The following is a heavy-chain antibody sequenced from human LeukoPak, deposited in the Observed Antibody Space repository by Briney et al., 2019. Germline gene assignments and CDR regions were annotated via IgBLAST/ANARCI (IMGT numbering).Heavy chain of an antibody. Sequence: GGSLRLSCAASGFTFSSYWMSWVRRAPGKGLEWVAYIRPDGNEKFYMDSVKGRFTISRDNAKNSLYLQMDSLRVDDTAVYYCARGRGFDSWGQGALVTISS. J-gene: IGHJ4*02. CDR3: ARGRGFDS. CDR1: GFTFSSYW. V-gene: IGHV3-7*01. CDR2: IRPDGNEK.